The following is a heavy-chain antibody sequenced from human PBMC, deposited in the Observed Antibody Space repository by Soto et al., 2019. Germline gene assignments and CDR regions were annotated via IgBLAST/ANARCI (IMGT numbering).Heavy chain of an antibody. D-gene: IGHD2-2*01. CDR2: INSDGSST. Sequence: EVQLVESGGGLVQPGGSLRLSCAASGFTFSSYWMHWVRQAPGKGLVWVSRINSDGSSTSYADSVKGRFTISRDNAKNTLYLQMNSLGAEDTAVYYCARASVPPAIYYYYYYMDVWGKGTTVTVSS. CDR3: ARASVPPAIYYYYYYMDV. J-gene: IGHJ6*03. V-gene: IGHV3-74*01. CDR1: GFTFSSYW.